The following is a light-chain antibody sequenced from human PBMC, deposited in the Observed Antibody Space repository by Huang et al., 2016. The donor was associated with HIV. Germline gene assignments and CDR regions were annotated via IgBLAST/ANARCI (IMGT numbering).Light chain of an antibody. CDR2: AAS. J-gene: IGKJ1*01. CDR1: KNINTT. V-gene: IGKV3-15*01. Sequence: EIVMTQSPGTLFVAPGERATLSCRASKNINTTLAWFQQKPGQAPRLLIYAASTRTADFPARFSGSGSLTEFTLTISSLQSEDIAVYYFQQYNDLPRSFGQGTKVEIK. CDR3: QQYNDLPRS.